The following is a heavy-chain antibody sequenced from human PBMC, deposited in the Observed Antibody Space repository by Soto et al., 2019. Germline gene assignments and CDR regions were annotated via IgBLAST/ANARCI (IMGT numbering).Heavy chain of an antibody. CDR2: ISYDGSHK. CDR3: ANGRHSAYENNAFDY. Sequence: GGSLRLSCAASGFTFSSCGMHWVRQAPGKGLELVAAISYDGSHKYYADSVKGRFTISRDNSKNTLYLQMDSLRPEDTALYYCANGRHSAYENNAFDYWGQGSLVTVSS. V-gene: IGHV3-30*18. D-gene: IGHD5-12*01. CDR1: GFTFSSCG. J-gene: IGHJ4*02.